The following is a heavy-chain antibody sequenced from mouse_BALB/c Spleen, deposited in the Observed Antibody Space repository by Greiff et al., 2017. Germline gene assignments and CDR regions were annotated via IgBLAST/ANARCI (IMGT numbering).Heavy chain of an antibody. J-gene: IGHJ4*01. V-gene: IGHV14-4*02. Sequence: EVQLQQSGAELVRSGASVKLSCTASGFNIKDYYMHWVKQRPEQGLEWIGWIDPENGDTEYAPKFQGKATMTADTSSNTAYLQLSSLTSEDTAVYYCTGHGGIGMDYWGQGTSVTVSS. D-gene: IGHD3-1*01. CDR1: GFNIKDYY. CDR3: TGHGGIGMDY. CDR2: IDPENGDT.